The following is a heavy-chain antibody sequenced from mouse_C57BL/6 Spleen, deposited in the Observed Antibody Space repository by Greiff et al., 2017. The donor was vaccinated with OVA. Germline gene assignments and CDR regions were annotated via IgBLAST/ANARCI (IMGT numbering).Heavy chain of an antibody. J-gene: IGHJ2*01. CDR3: ARSGITTLVATPDY. CDR1: GYTFTSYW. CDR2: IHPNSGST. D-gene: IGHD1-1*01. Sequence: VQLQQPGAELVKPGASVKLSCKASGYTFTSYWMHWVKQRPGQGLEWIGMIHPNSGSTNYNEKFTSKATLTVDKSSSTAYMQLSSLTSEDSSVYYCARSGITTLVATPDYWGQGTTLTVSS. V-gene: IGHV1-64*01.